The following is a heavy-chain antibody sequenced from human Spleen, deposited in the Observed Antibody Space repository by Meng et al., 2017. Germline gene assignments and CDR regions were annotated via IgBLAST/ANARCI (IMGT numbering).Heavy chain of an antibody. CDR2: FSASGGSK. CDR3: ARGGMVRGVIRTPFDY. Sequence: GESLKISCAASGFTFSDYYMSWIRQAPGKGLEWVSDFSASGGSKYYADSVKGRFTISRDNSKNTLYLQMNNMRVEDTAVYYCARGGMVRGVIRTPFDYWGQGARVTVSS. J-gene: IGHJ4*02. D-gene: IGHD3-10*01. V-gene: IGHV3-23*01. CDR1: GFTFSDYY.